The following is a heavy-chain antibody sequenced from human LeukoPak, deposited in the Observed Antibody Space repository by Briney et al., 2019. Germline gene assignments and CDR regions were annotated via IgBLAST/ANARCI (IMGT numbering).Heavy chain of an antibody. D-gene: IGHD3-22*01. Sequence: PGGSLRLSCAASGFTFSTYWMSWVRQAPGKGLEWVANIKQDGSVKYYVDSVKGRFTISRDNAKNSLYLQMNSLRAEDTAVYYCARVKYYYDSSGYNYYYYYMDVWGKGTTVTVSS. J-gene: IGHJ6*03. V-gene: IGHV3-7*01. CDR3: ARVKYYYDSSGYNYYYYYMDV. CDR2: IKQDGSVK. CDR1: GFTFSTYW.